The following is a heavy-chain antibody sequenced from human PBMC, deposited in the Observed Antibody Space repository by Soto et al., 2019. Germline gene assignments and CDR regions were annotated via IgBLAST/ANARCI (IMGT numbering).Heavy chain of an antibody. Sequence: QITLKESGPTLVKPTQTLTLTCAFSGFSLSTSGVGVGWIRQPPGKALQWLAIIYWNDDKYYSPSLKSRLSITKDTSKNQVVLTMADVDPVDTATYFCAHVGQIYDVLTGYHRLVDYWGQGALVTVSS. V-gene: IGHV2-5*01. D-gene: IGHD3-9*01. CDR2: IYWNDDK. CDR1: GFSLSTSGVG. J-gene: IGHJ4*02. CDR3: AHVGQIYDVLTGYHRLVDY.